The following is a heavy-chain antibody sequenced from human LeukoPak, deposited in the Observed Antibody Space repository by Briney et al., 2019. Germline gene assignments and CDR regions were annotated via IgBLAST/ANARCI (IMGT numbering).Heavy chain of an antibody. CDR1: GGSISSSSYY. CDR3: ARVSGGYSSSWYAGNYYYYMDV. D-gene: IGHD6-13*01. CDR2: IYYSGST. Sequence: SETLSLTCTVSGGSISSSSYYWGWIRQPPGKGLEWIGSIYYSGSTYYNPSLKSRVTISVDTSKNQFSLKLSSVTAADTAVYYCARVSGGYSSSWYAGNYYYYMDVWGKGTTVTVSS. V-gene: IGHV4-39*07. J-gene: IGHJ6*03.